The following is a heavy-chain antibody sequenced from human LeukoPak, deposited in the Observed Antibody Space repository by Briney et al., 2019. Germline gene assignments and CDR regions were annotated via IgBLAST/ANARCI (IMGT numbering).Heavy chain of an antibody. CDR2: ISGSGGST. D-gene: IGHD2-15*01. Sequence: GGSLRLSCAASGFTFSSYAMSWVRQAPGKGLEWVSAISGSGGSTYYADSVKGRFTISRDNAKNSLYLQMNSLRAEDTAVYYCARGVVAAAGDWFDPWGQGTLVTVSS. J-gene: IGHJ5*02. V-gene: IGHV3-23*01. CDR1: GFTFSSYA. CDR3: ARGVVAAAGDWFDP.